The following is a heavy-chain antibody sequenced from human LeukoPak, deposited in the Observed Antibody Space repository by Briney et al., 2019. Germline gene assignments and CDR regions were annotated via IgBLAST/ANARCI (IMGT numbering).Heavy chain of an antibody. Sequence: SETLSLTCSVSGVSISSYYWSWIRQPAGKGLEWIGRIYTSGSTNYNPSLKSRVTMSVDTSKNQFSLKLSSVTAADTAVYYCAREYYDFWSGSNYFDYWGQGTLVTVSS. CDR1: GVSISSYY. J-gene: IGHJ4*02. V-gene: IGHV4-4*07. CDR2: IYTSGST. D-gene: IGHD3-3*01. CDR3: AREYYDFWSGSNYFDY.